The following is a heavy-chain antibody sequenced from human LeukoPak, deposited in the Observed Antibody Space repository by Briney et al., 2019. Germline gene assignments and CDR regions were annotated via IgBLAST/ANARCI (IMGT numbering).Heavy chain of an antibody. V-gene: IGHV3-48*01. Sequence: GGSLRLSCTASGFPFIEYSMNWVRQAPGKGLEWISYIGIDSGNTKYADSVRGRFTISADKAKNSLYLQMNSLRIEDTAVYYCARDHNYAFDNWGQGTLVSVAS. J-gene: IGHJ4*02. D-gene: IGHD1-1*01. CDR2: IGIDSGNT. CDR3: ARDHNYAFDN. CDR1: GFPFIEYS.